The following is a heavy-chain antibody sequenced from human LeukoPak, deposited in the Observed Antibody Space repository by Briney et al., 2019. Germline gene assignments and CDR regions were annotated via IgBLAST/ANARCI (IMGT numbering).Heavy chain of an antibody. V-gene: IGHV1-2*02. CDR3: ARAPPRLGSSSWYGMDV. D-gene: IGHD6-13*01. CDR2: INPNSGGT. Sequence: ASVKVSCKASGYTFTGCYMHWVRQAPGQGLEWMGWINPNSGGTNYAQKFQGRVTMTRDTSISTAYMELSRLRSDDTAVYYCARAPPRLGSSSWYGMDVWGQGTTVTVSS. CDR1: GYTFTGCY. J-gene: IGHJ6*02.